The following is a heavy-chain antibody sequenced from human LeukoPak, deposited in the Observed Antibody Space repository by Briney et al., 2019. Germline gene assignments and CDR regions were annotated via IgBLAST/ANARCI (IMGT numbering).Heavy chain of an antibody. CDR2: IYYSGST. CDR1: GGSISSSSYY. CDR3: ARVYSHGAGMLFYYYYMDV. V-gene: IGHV4-39*07. J-gene: IGHJ6*03. D-gene: IGHD2-8*01. Sequence: SETLSLTCTVSGGSISSSSYYWGWIRQPPGKGLEWIGSIYYSGSTNYNPSLKSRVTISVDPSKNQFSLKLSSVTAADTAVYYCARVYSHGAGMLFYYYYMDVWGKGTTVTVSS.